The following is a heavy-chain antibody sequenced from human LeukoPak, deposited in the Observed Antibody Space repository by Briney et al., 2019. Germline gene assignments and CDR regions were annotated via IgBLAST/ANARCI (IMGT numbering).Heavy chain of an antibody. CDR2: TYSGGRT. J-gene: IGHJ1*01. CDR1: GFTVRSNS. Sequence: GGSVRLSCAASGFTVRSNSMTWVSQAPGRGLEWVFVTYSGGRTYDADSVSGRFTISRDDSDNTLFLQMTMLRVEDTALYYCGRAREYCGGNLCYEYFQDWGQGTLVIVSS. D-gene: IGHD2-21*01. CDR3: GRAREYCGGNLCYEYFQD. V-gene: IGHV3-53*01.